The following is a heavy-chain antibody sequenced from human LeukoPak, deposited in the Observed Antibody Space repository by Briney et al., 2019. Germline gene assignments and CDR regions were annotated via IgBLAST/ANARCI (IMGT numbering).Heavy chain of an antibody. D-gene: IGHD6-19*01. J-gene: IGHJ4*02. CDR3: ASGAAVAGTRTFDY. Sequence: PSETLSLTCAVSGGSISSSNWWSWVRQPPGKGREWIGEIYHSGSTHYNPSLKSRVTISVDKSKNQFSLKLSSVTAADTAVYYCASGAAVAGTRTFDYWGQGTLVTVSS. CDR1: GGSISSSNW. V-gene: IGHV4-4*02. CDR2: IYHSGST.